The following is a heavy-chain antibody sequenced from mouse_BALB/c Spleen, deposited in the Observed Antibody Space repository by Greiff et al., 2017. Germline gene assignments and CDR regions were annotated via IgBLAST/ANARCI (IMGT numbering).Heavy chain of an antibody. CDR2: IDPANGNT. J-gene: IGHJ2*01. V-gene: IGHV14-3*02. CDR1: GFNIKDTY. D-gene: IGHD1-1*02. Sequence: EVQLQQSGAELVKPGASVKLSCTASGFNIKDTYMHWVKQRPEQGLEWIGRIDPANGNTKYDPKFQGKATITADTSSNTAYLQLSSLTSEDTAVYYCASENYGTDWGQGTTLTVAS. CDR3: ASENYGTD.